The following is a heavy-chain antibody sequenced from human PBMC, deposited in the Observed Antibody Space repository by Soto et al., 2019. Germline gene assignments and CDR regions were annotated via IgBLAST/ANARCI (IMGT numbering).Heavy chain of an antibody. Sequence: PSETLSLTCTVSGGSISSSSYYWSWIRQHPGKGLEWIGYIYYSGSTSYNPSLKSRLTISVDTSKNQFSLKLSSVTAADTAVYYCARGVIHWGQGTLVTVSS. D-gene: IGHD3-16*02. V-gene: IGHV4-31*03. CDR1: GGSISSSSYY. CDR3: ARGVIH. CDR2: IYYSGST. J-gene: IGHJ4*02.